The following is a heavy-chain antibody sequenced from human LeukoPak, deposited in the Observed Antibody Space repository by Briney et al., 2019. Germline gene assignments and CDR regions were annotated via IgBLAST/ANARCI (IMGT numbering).Heavy chain of an antibody. CDR1: GFTFSSYS. Sequence: GGSLRLSCGASGFTFSSYSMNWVRQAPGKGLEWVSSISSSSSYIYYADSVKGRFTISRDNAKNSLYLQMNSLRDEDTAVYYCARSGYGSRWYFFDHWGQGTLVTVSS. V-gene: IGHV3-21*01. CDR3: ARSGYGSRWYFFDH. CDR2: ISSSSSYI. J-gene: IGHJ4*02. D-gene: IGHD6-13*01.